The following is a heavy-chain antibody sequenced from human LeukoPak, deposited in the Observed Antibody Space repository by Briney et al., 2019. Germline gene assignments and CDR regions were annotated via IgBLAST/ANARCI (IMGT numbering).Heavy chain of an antibody. Sequence: SETLSLTCTVSGGSMSRYYWSWIRQPPGKGLEWIGCMYYSGSTKYNPSLKSRVTISVDTSKNQFSLKLSSVTAADTAVYYCARSSTGSYFDYWGQGTLVTVSS. CDR3: ARSSTGSYFDY. CDR2: MYYSGST. J-gene: IGHJ4*02. D-gene: IGHD3-3*02. CDR1: GGSMSRYY. V-gene: IGHV4-59*01.